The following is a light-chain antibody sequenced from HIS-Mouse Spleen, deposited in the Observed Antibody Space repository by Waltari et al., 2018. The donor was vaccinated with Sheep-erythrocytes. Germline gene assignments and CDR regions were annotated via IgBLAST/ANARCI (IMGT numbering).Light chain of an antibody. V-gene: IGLV2-8*01. CDR3: SSYAGSNNWV. Sequence: QSALTQPRSVSGSPGQSVTISCTGTSSDVGGYNYVSWYQQHPGKAPKLMIYEVSTRPSVVPDRFSGSKSGNTASLTVSGLQAEDEADYYCSSYAGSNNWVFGGGTKLTVL. J-gene: IGLJ3*02. CDR1: SSDVGGYNY. CDR2: EVS.